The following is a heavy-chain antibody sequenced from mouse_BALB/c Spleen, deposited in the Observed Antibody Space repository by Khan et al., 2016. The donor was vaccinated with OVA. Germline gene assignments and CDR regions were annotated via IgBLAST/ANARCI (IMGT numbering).Heavy chain of an antibody. CDR3: TRDRIDY. V-gene: IGHV1-7*01. CDR1: GYTFTTYW. Sequence: QVRLQQSGAELAKPGASVKMSCKPSGYTFTTYWMHWVKQRPGQGLEWIGYINPTSGYTDYNDKFKDRATLSADKSSSTAYMQLNSLTSEDSAVYYCTRDRIDYWGQGTTLTVSS. CDR2: INPTSGYT. J-gene: IGHJ2*01.